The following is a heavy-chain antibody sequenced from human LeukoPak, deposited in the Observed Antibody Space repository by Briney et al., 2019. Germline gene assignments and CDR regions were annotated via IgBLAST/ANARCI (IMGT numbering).Heavy chain of an antibody. CDR3: ARDDYAHDSSGWYFADFDY. D-gene: IGHD6-19*01. CDR2: IIPIFGTA. Sequence: ASVTVSCTASGGTFSSYAISWVRQAPGQGLEWMGGIIPIFGTANYAQKFQGRVTITADESTSTAYMELSSLRSEDTAVYYCARDDYAHDSSGWYFADFDYWGQGTLVTVSS. V-gene: IGHV1-69*13. J-gene: IGHJ4*02. CDR1: GGTFSSYA.